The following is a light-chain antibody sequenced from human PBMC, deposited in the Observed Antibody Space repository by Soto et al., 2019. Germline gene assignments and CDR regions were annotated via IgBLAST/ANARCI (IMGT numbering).Light chain of an antibody. CDR1: QSVGSN. CDR3: QQYNDWWT. CDR2: GAS. J-gene: IGKJ1*01. V-gene: IGKV3-15*01. Sequence: EIVMTQSPATLSVSPGDRATLSFRASQSVGSNLAWYQQKPGQAPRLLISGASTGATGIPPRFSGSGSGTEFTLTISSLQSEDFAVYYCQQYNDWWTFGQGTKVDIK.